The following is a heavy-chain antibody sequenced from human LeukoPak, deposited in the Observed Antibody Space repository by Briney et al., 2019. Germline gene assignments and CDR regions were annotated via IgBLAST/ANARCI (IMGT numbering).Heavy chain of an antibody. CDR1: GGSIRSYY. D-gene: IGHD1-1*01. Sequence: PSETLSLTCTVSGGSIRSYYWSWIRQPPGKGLEWIGEINHSGSTNYNPSLKSRVTISVDTSKNQFSLKLSSVTAADTAVYYCASFAGNFDYWGQGTLVTVSS. J-gene: IGHJ4*02. CDR2: INHSGST. V-gene: IGHV4-34*01. CDR3: ASFAGNFDY.